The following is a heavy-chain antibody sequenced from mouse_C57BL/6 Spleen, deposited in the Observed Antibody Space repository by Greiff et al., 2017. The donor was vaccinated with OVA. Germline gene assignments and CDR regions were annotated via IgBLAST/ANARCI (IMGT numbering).Heavy chain of an antibody. CDR2: IWRGGST. Sequence: QVQLQQSGPGLVQPSQSLSITCTVSGFSLTSYGVHWVRQSPGKGLEWLGVIWRGGSTDYNAAFMSRLSITKDNSKSQVFFKMNSLQADDTAIYYCAPQHSNFYWYFDVWGTGTTVTVSS. CDR1: GFSLTSYG. J-gene: IGHJ1*03. D-gene: IGHD2-5*01. V-gene: IGHV2-5*01. CDR3: APQHSNFYWYFDV.